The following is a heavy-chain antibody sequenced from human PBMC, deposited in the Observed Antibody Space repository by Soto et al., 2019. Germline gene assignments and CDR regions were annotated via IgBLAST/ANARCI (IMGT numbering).Heavy chain of an antibody. CDR2: IGTAGDK. Sequence: PGGSLRLSCAASGFTFSSYDMHWVRQATGKGLEWVSAIGTAGDKYYSGSVKGRFTISRENAKNSLYLQMNSLRAEDTAVYYCAKDSAVSIVVVVAATYFDYWGQGTLVTVSS. J-gene: IGHJ4*02. CDR3: AKDSAVSIVVVVAATYFDY. D-gene: IGHD2-15*01. CDR1: GFTFSSYD. V-gene: IGHV3-13*01.